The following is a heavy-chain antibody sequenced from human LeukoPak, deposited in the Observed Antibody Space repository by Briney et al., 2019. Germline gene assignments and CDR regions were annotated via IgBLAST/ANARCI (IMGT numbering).Heavy chain of an antibody. V-gene: IGHV1-8*03. J-gene: IGHJ4*02. CDR3: ARGGHGDYVVDY. CDR2: MNPNGGNT. Sequence: ASVKVSCKASGYTFTSYDINWVRQATGQGLEWMGWMNPNGGNTGYAQKFQGRVTITRNTSISTAYMELSSLRSEDTAVYYCARGGHGDYVVDYWGQGTLVTVSS. CDR1: GYTFTSYD. D-gene: IGHD4-17*01.